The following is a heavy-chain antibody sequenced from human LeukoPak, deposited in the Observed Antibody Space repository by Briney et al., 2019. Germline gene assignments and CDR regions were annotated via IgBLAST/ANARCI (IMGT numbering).Heavy chain of an antibody. V-gene: IGHV1-18*04. CDR3: ARVLGYGSGSYYSLYYFDY. J-gene: IGHJ4*02. D-gene: IGHD3-10*01. Sequence: ASVKVSCKASGYTFTSYGISWVRQAPGRGLEWMGWISAYNGNTNYAQKLQGRVTMTTDTSTSTAYMELRSLRSDDTAVYYCARVLGYGSGSYYSLYYFDYWGQGTLVTVSS. CDR1: GYTFTSYG. CDR2: ISAYNGNT.